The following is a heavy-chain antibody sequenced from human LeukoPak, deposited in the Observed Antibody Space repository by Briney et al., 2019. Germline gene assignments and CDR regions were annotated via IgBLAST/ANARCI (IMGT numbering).Heavy chain of an antibody. CDR1: GGSISSYY. J-gene: IGHJ4*02. V-gene: IGHV4-59*08. D-gene: IGHD2-15*01. Sequence: PSETLPLTCTVSGGSISSYYWSWIRQPPGKGLEWIGYIYYSGSTIYNPSLKSRVTISVDTSKNQSSLNLTSVTAADTAFYYCARGYCSGRNCYYFDYWGQGILVTVSS. CDR2: IYYSGST. CDR3: ARGYCSGRNCYYFDY.